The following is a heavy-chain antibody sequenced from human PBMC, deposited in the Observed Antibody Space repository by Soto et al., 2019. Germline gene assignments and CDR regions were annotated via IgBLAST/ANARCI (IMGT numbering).Heavy chain of an antibody. V-gene: IGHV5-51*01. CDR1: GYSFTSYW. J-gene: IGHJ3*02. Sequence: GESLKISCKGSGYSFTSYWIGWVRQMPGKGLEWMGIIYPGDSDTRYSPSFQGQVTISADKSISTAYLQWSSLKASDTAMYYCARQIQEDEGPRGAFDIWGQGTMVTVSS. CDR2: IYPGDSDT. D-gene: IGHD3-10*01. CDR3: ARQIQEDEGPRGAFDI.